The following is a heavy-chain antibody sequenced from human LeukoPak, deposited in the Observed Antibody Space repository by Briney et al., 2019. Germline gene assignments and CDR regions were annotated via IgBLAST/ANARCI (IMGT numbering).Heavy chain of an antibody. CDR2: ISDNGGST. Sequence: GGSLRLSCVDAGFTFSSYAMSWVRQVPGKGLERVSGISDNGGSTYYTDSVKGRFTISRDNSKNTLYLQMNSLRVEDTAIYYCASRQGLGWHYVNWGQGTLVTVSS. V-gene: IGHV3-23*01. J-gene: IGHJ4*02. CDR1: GFTFSSYA. CDR3: ASRQGLGWHYVN. D-gene: IGHD3-10*02.